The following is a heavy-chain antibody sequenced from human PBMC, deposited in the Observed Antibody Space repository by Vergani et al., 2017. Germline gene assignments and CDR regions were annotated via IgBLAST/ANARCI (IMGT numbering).Heavy chain of an antibody. CDR2: MNPNSGNT. Sequence: QVQLVQSGAEVKKPGASVKVSCKASGYTFTSYDINWVRQATGQGLEWMGLMNPNSGNTGYAQKFQGRVTMTRNTSISTAYMELSSLRSEDTAVYYCARGRYYDFWSGFNTETDYMDVWGKGTTVTVSS. CDR1: GYTFTSYD. J-gene: IGHJ6*03. V-gene: IGHV1-8*01. CDR3: ARGRYYDFWSGFNTETDYMDV. D-gene: IGHD3-3*01.